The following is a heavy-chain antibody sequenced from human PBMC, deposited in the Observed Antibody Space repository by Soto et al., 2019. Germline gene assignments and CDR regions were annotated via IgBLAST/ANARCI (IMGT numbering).Heavy chain of an antibody. J-gene: IGHJ6*02. Sequence: EVQLLESGGGLVQPGGSLRLSCAASGFTFSSYAMSWVRQAPGKGLEWVSAISGSGGSTYYADSVKGRFTISRDNSKNTLYLQMNSLRAEDTVPEFPGALERSLRFLEWLFLSYCYGMDVWGQGTTVTVSS. D-gene: IGHD3-3*01. CDR3: GALERSLRFLEWLFLSYCYGMDV. CDR2: ISGSGGST. CDR1: GFTFSSYA. V-gene: IGHV3-23*01.